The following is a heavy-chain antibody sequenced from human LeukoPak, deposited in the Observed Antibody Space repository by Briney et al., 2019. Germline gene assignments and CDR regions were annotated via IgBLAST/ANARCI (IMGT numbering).Heavy chain of an antibody. J-gene: IGHJ4*02. CDR3: AKGQGSGSYLRIFDY. Sequence: GGSLRLSCAASGFTFSSYAMSWVRQAPGKGLEWVSAISGSGGSTYYADSVKGRFTITRGNSKNTLYLQMNSLRAEDTAVYYCAKGQGSGSYLRIFDYWGQGTLVTVSS. CDR2: ISGSGGST. CDR1: GFTFSSYA. D-gene: IGHD3-10*01. V-gene: IGHV3-23*01.